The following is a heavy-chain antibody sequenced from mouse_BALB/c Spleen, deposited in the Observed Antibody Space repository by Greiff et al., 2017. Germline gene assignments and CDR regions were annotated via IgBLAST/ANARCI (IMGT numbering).Heavy chain of an antibody. Sequence: QVQLQQSGAELVRPGTPVKISCKASGYTFTNYWLGWVKQRPGHGLEWIGDIYPGGGYTNYNEKFKGKATLTADTSSSTAYMQLSSLTSEDSAVYFCARLTGDSYWYFDVWGAGTTVTVSS. CDR2: IYPGGGYT. CDR3: ARLTGDSYWYFDV. CDR1: GYTFTNYW. J-gene: IGHJ1*01. D-gene: IGHD4-1*01. V-gene: IGHV1-63*02.